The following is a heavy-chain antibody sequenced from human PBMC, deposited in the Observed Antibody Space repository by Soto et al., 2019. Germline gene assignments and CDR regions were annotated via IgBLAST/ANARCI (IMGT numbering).Heavy chain of an antibody. CDR2: MNPNSGNT. V-gene: IGHV1-8*01. Sequence: QVQLVQSGAEVKKPGASVKVSCKASGYTFTRYNINWVRQATGQGLEWMGWMNPNSGNTGYAKKFQGRVTMTRNTSITTGYMELSSLRSEDTAVYYCARGHNWFDPWGQGTLVTVSS. CDR3: ARGHNWFDP. CDR1: GYTFTRYN. J-gene: IGHJ5*02.